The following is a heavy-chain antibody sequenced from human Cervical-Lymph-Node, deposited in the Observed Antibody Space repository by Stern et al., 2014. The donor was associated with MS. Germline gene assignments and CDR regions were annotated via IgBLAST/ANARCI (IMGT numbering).Heavy chain of an antibody. Sequence: VQLEESGPGLVKPSETLSLTCTVSAGSISSRSNYWSWIRQFPGKGLEWIGSMFYSGYTNYNPSLKSRVTISVDTSKNHLALRLSSVTAADTAVYYCARHVTSGWLGNWFDPWGQGILAIVSS. V-gene: IGHV4-39*01. J-gene: IGHJ5*02. CDR3: ARHVTSGWLGNWFDP. CDR1: AGSISSRSNY. D-gene: IGHD6-19*01. CDR2: MFYSGYT.